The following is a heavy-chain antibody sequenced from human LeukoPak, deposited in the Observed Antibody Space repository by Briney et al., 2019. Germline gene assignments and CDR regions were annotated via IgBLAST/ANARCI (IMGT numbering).Heavy chain of an antibody. D-gene: IGHD4-17*01. CDR3: AKDRMYGDYVRANYYYYGMDV. V-gene: IGHV3-23*01. J-gene: IGHJ6*02. CDR1: GFTFSSYA. CDR2: ISGSGGST. Sequence: GGSLRLSCAASGFTFSSYAMSWVRQAPGKGLEWVSAISGSGGSTYYADSVKGRFTISRDNSKNTLYLQMNSLRAEDTAVYYCAKDRMYGDYVRANYYYYGMDVWGQGTTVTVSS.